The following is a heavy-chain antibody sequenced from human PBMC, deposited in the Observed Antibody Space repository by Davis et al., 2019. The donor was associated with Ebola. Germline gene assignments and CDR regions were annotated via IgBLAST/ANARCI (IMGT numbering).Heavy chain of an antibody. V-gene: IGHV1-18*01. Sequence: ASVKVSCKASGYTFTSYGISWVRQAPGQGLEWMGWISAYNGNTNYAQKLQGRVTMTTDTSTSTAYMELRSLRSDDTAVYYCAREFFGVVIMGYYYYGMDVWGQGTTVTVSS. J-gene: IGHJ6*02. CDR1: GYTFTSYG. D-gene: IGHD3-3*01. CDR2: ISAYNGNT. CDR3: AREFFGVVIMGYYYYGMDV.